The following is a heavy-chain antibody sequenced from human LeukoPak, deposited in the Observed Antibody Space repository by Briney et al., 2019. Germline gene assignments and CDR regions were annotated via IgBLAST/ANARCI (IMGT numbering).Heavy chain of an antibody. Sequence: SVKVSCKASGGTFSSYAISWVRQAPGQGLEWMGGIIPIFGTANYAQKFQGRVTITADESTSTAYMELSSLRSKDTAVYYCARYSSGWYAVGYFDYWGQGTLVTVSS. V-gene: IGHV1-69*01. J-gene: IGHJ4*02. CDR2: IIPIFGTA. CDR1: GGTFSSYA. CDR3: ARYSSGWYAVGYFDY. D-gene: IGHD6-19*01.